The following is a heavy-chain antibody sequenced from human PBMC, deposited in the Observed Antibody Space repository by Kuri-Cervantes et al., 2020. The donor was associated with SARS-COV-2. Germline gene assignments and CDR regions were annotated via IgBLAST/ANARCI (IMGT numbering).Heavy chain of an antibody. Sequence: SETLSLTCTVSGGSISSGSYYWSWIRQPAGKGLEWIGRIYTSGSTNYNPSLKSRVTISVDTSKTQFSLKLSSVTAADTAVYYCARDRWELHDYWGQGTLVTVSS. CDR3: ARDRWELHDY. V-gene: IGHV4-61*02. CDR2: IYTSGST. J-gene: IGHJ4*02. CDR1: GGSISSGSYY. D-gene: IGHD1-26*01.